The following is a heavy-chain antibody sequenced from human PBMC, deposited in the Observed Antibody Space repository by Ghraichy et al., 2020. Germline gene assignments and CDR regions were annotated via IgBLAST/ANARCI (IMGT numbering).Heavy chain of an antibody. CDR3: ARMFCTNGVCYDAFDI. D-gene: IGHD2-8*01. CDR1: GFTFSTYS. V-gene: IGHV3-48*02. J-gene: IGHJ3*02. Sequence: GESLNISCAASGFTFSTYSMNWVRQAPGKGLEWVSYITDSSSTITYADSVKGRFTISRDNARNSLYLQMNSLRDEDTAVYYCARMFCTNGVCYDAFDIWGQGTMVTVSS. CDR2: ITDSSSTI.